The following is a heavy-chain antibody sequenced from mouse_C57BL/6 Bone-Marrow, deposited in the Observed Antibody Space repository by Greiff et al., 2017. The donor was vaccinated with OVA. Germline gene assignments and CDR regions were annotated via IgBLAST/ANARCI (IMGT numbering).Heavy chain of an antibody. CDR2: ISDGGSYT. Sequence: EVKLMESGGGLVKPGGSLKLSCAASGFTFSSYAMSWVRQTPEKRLEWVATISDGGSYTYYPDNVKGRFTISRDNAKNNLYLQMSHLKSEDTAMYYCARDLEDYSISRYWYFDVWGTGTTVTVSS. D-gene: IGHD2-5*01. CDR1: GFTFSSYA. J-gene: IGHJ1*03. CDR3: ARDLEDYSISRYWYFDV. V-gene: IGHV5-4*01.